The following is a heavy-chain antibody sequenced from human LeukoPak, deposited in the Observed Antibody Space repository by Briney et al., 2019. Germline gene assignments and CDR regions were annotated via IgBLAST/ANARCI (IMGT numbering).Heavy chain of an antibody. CDR3: AKAHGGSGPGVDY. CDR2: ISYDGSNK. CDR1: GFTFSSYG. J-gene: IGHJ4*02. V-gene: IGHV3-30*18. D-gene: IGHD6-19*01. Sequence: GRSLRLSCAASGFTFSSYGMHWVRQAPGKGLDWVAVISYDGSNKYYADSVKGRFTISRDNSKNTLYLQMNSLRAEDTAVYYCAKAHGGSGPGVDYWGQGTLVTVSS.